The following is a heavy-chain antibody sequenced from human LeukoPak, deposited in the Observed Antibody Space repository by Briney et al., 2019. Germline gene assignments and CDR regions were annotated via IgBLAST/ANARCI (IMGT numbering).Heavy chain of an antibody. J-gene: IGHJ4*02. Sequence: GSLRLSCAASGFTFSSYAMSWVRQPPGKGLEWIGEIYHSGSTNYNPSLKSRVTISVDKSKNQFSLKLSSVTAADTAVYYCARVRGQWLARRGFDYWGQGALVTVSS. CDR2: IYHSGST. D-gene: IGHD6-19*01. V-gene: IGHV4-4*02. CDR1: GFTFSSYAM. CDR3: ARVRGQWLARRGFDY.